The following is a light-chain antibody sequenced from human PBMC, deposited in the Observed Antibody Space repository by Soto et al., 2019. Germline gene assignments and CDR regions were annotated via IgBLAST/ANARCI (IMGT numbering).Light chain of an antibody. CDR3: QHYNSYSGA. V-gene: IGKV1-5*03. CDR1: HTISSW. CDR2: KAS. Sequence: DIQMTQSPSTLSGSVGDRVTITCRASHTISSWLAWYQQKPGKAPKLLIYKASTLKSGVPSRFSGSGSGTEFTLTISSLQPDDFATYYCQHYNSYSGAFGQGTKVELK. J-gene: IGKJ1*01.